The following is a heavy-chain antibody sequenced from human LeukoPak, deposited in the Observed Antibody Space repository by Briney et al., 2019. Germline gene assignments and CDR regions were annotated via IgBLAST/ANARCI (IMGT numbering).Heavy chain of an antibody. J-gene: IGHJ4*02. V-gene: IGHV4-31*03. D-gene: IGHD4-11*01. Sequence: SQTLSLTCTVSGGSISSGGYYWNWIRQHPGKGLEWIGCIYYSGSTHYNPSLKSRVTISVDTAKNQFSLKLSSVTAADTAVYYCARLDYSNGAYWGQGSLVIVSS. CDR1: GGSISSGGYY. CDR3: ARLDYSNGAY. CDR2: IYYSGST.